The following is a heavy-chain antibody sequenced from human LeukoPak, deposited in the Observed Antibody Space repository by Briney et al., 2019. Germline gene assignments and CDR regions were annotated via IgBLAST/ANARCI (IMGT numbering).Heavy chain of an antibody. CDR2: ISAYNGNT. CDR1: GYTFTSYD. V-gene: IGHV1-18*01. D-gene: IGHD6-19*01. CDR3: ARGVAVSILPNWFDP. Sequence: ASVKVSCKASGYTFTSYDINWVRQATGQGLEWMGWISAYNGNTNYAQKLQGRVTMTTDTSTSTAYMELRSLRSDDTAVYYCARGVAVSILPNWFDPWGQGTLVTVSS. J-gene: IGHJ5*02.